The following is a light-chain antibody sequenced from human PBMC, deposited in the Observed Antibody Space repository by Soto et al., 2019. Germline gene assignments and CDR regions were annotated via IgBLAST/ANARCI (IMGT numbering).Light chain of an antibody. CDR1: QSIANRY. Sequence: EIVLTQSPGTLSSSPGERATLSCRASQSIANRYFAWYQHKPGQAPRLLIYATSSRATGIPDRFGGSGSGTDVTLTINRLEPEDIAGYYCQQYCASSWTFGQGTKVDIK. J-gene: IGKJ1*01. CDR3: QQYCASSWT. CDR2: ATS. V-gene: IGKV3-20*01.